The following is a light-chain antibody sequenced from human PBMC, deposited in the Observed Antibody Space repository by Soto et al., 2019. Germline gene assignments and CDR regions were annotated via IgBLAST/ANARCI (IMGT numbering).Light chain of an antibody. Sequence: DIQMTQSPSSLSASVGDRVTITCRASQSISNYVSWYQQKPGKAPKLLIYAASTLHSGVPSRFSGSGSGTVFTLTITSLQPEDFATYYCQQGFSTLPITVGPGTKVD. CDR3: QQGFSTLPIT. J-gene: IGKJ3*01. V-gene: IGKV1-39*01. CDR2: AAS. CDR1: QSISNY.